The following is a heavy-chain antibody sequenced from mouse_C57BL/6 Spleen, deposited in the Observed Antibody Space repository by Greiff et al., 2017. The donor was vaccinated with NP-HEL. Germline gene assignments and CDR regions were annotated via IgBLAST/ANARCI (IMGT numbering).Heavy chain of an antibody. V-gene: IGHV3-6*01. Sequence: EVQRVESGPGLVKPSQSLSLTCSVTGYSITSGYYWNWIRQFPGNKLEWMGYISYDGSNNYNPSLKNRISITRDTSKNQFFLKLNSVTTEDTATYYCAREEDDGYYGAMDYWGQGTSVTVSS. CDR1: GYSITSGYY. CDR3: AREEDDGYYGAMDY. J-gene: IGHJ4*01. D-gene: IGHD2-3*01. CDR2: ISYDGSN.